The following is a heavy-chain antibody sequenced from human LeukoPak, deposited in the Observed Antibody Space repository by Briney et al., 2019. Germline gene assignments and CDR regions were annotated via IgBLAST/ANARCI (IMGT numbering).Heavy chain of an antibody. D-gene: IGHD1-1*01. CDR1: GYSFTAHY. CDR2: IDCGDGDT. J-gene: IGHJ4*02. V-gene: IGHV1-2*02. Sequence: ASVTVSCTTSGYSFTAHYIHWVRHAPRQALQLLAYIDCGDGDTYYAQPFQGRVTVIRDNSINTAYLELSSLTFDDTAMYYCVRDPREPANDLDYWGRGTLVTVSS. CDR3: VRDPREPANDLDY.